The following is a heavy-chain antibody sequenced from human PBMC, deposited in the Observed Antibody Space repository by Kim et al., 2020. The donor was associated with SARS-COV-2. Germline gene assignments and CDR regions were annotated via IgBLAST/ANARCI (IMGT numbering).Heavy chain of an antibody. CDR3: AGGRTWGYLDY. V-gene: IGHV4-34*01. J-gene: IGHJ4*02. Sequence: SETLSLTCAVYGGSFSGYYWSWIRQPPGKGLEWIGEINHSGSTNYNPSLKSRVTISVDTSKNQFSLKLSSVTAADTAVYYCAGGRTWGYLDYWGQGTLVTVSS. D-gene: IGHD3-16*01. CDR2: INHSGST. CDR1: GGSFSGYY.